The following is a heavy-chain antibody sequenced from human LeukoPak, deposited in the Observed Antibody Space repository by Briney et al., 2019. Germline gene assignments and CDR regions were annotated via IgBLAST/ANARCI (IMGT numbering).Heavy chain of an antibody. Sequence: PSQTLSLTCTVSGDSVNSGAYYWSWLRQPAGKEPEWIGRIYPLETTNYNPSLKSRVSISVDTSKNQFSLRLSSVTAADTAVYYCARDKTSTWEYNWFDPWGQGTLVTVSS. J-gene: IGHJ5*02. CDR3: ARDKTSTWEYNWFDP. V-gene: IGHV4-61*02. CDR1: GDSVNSGAYY. D-gene: IGHD1-26*01. CDR2: IYPLETT.